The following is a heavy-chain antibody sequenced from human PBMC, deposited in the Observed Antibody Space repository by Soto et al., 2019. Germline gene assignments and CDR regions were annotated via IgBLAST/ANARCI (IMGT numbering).Heavy chain of an antibody. J-gene: IGHJ6*02. V-gene: IGHV3-49*03. CDR3: TRDRSNYDFWSGYLDYYGMDV. CDR2: IRSKAYGGTT. CDR1: GFTFGDYA. D-gene: IGHD3-3*01. Sequence: EVQLVESGGGLVQPGRSLRLSCTASGFTFGDYAMSWFRQAPGKGLEWVGFIRSKAYGGTTEYAASVKGRFTISRDDSKSIAYLQMNSLKTEDTAVYYCTRDRSNYDFWSGYLDYYGMDVWGQGTTVTVSS.